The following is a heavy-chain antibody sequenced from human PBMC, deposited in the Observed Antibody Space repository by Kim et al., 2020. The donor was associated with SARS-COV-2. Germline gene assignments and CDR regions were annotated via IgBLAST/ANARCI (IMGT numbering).Heavy chain of an antibody. CDR1: GFTFSSYW. CDR2: IKQDGSEK. V-gene: IGHV3-7*01. Sequence: GGSLRLSCAASGFTFSSYWMSWVRQAPGKGLEWVANIKQDGSEKYYVDSVKGRFTISRDNAKNSLYLQMNSLRAEDTAVYYCARVPGPRERGYYDFWSGYYRDDYYYYGMDVWGQGTTVTVSS. CDR3: ARVPGPRERGYYDFWSGYYRDDYYYYGMDV. J-gene: IGHJ6*02. D-gene: IGHD3-3*01.